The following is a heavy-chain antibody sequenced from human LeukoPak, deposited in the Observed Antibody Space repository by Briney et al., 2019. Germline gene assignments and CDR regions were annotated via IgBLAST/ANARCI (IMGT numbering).Heavy chain of an antibody. J-gene: IGHJ4*02. D-gene: IGHD3-22*01. Sequence: SETLSLTCAVSGGSISSSNWWSWVRQPPGKGLEWIGEIYHSESTNYNPSLKSRVTISVDKSKNQFSLKLSSVTAADTAVYYCARLYDSSGYSYYWGQGTLVTVSS. V-gene: IGHV4-4*02. CDR3: ARLYDSSGYSYY. CDR2: IYHSEST. CDR1: GGSISSSNW.